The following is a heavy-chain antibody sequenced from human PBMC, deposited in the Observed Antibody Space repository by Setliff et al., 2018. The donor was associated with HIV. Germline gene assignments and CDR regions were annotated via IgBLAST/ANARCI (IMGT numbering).Heavy chain of an antibody. CDR1: GYTFTTYS. CDR3: ARGALLAVFDFDH. V-gene: IGHV1-3*03. D-gene: IGHD2-8*02. CDR2: LNAGKGDT. Sequence: ASVKVSCKASGYTFTTYSMHWVRQAPGQSLEWMGWLNAGKGDTKFSQEFQGRITINWDTSASAAYLELRSLRSEDTAVYYCARGALLAVFDFDHWGQGTMVTVSS. J-gene: IGHJ4*02.